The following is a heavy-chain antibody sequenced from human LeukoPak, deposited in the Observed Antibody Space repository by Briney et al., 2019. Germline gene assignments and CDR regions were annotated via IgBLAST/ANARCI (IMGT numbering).Heavy chain of an antibody. J-gene: IGHJ6*03. CDR2: ISSSSSYI. V-gene: IGHV3-21*04. CDR1: GFTFSSYS. CDR3: ARVPVTRYYYYYMDV. D-gene: IGHD4-17*01. Sequence: PGGSLRLSCAASGFTFSSYSMNWVRQAPGKGLEWVSSISSSSSYIYYADSVKGRFTISRDNAKNSLYLQMNSLRAEDTAVYYCARVPVTRYYYYYMDVWGKGTTVTVSS.